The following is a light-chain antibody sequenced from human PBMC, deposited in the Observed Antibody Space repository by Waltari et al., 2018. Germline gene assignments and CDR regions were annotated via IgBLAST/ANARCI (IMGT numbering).Light chain of an antibody. Sequence: QSALTQPASVSGSPGQSITISCTGTSSDVGSYNLVSWYQQHPGKAPKLMVYEVTKRPSGVSNRFSGSKSVKSASLTISGLQAEDEADYYCCSYAGSSTLVFGGGTKVTVL. V-gene: IGLV2-23*02. CDR3: CSYAGSSTLV. J-gene: IGLJ3*02. CDR2: EVT. CDR1: SSDVGSYNL.